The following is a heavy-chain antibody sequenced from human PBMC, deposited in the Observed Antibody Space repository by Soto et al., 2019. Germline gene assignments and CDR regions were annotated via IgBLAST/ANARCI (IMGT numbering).Heavy chain of an antibody. CDR3: AGHPSDFWFDP. CDR1: GGSISSSSYF. D-gene: IGHD2-21*02. J-gene: IGHJ5*02. Sequence: PSETLSLTCSVSGGSISSSSYFWGWIRQPPGKGLEWIGSIYYSGSTYYNPSLKSRVTVSVDTSKNQFSLKLSSVTAADTAVYYCAGHPSDFWFDPWGQGTLVTVSS. CDR2: IYYSGST. V-gene: IGHV4-39*01.